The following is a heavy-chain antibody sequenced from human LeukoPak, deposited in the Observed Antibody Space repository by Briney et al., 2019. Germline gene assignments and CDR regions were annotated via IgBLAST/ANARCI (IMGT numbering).Heavy chain of an antibody. Sequence: PGGSLRLSCAASGFTFNNAWMNWVRQAPGKGLEWASYINSGGNTIHYAGSVKGRFTISRDNARNSLYLQMNSLRVEDTAFYYCARENRDSNGWSWGQGTLVTVSS. J-gene: IGHJ1*01. CDR2: INSGGNTI. CDR3: ARENRDSNGWS. CDR1: GFTFNNAW. V-gene: IGHV3-48*04. D-gene: IGHD6-19*01.